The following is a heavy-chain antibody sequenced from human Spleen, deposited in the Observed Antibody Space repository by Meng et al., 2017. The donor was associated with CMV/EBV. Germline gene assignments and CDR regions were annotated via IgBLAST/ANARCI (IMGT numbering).Heavy chain of an antibody. CDR3: ARSYYYGSGIGP. D-gene: IGHD3-10*01. J-gene: IGHJ5*02. CDR2: AYYSGSA. V-gene: IGHV4-61*08. CDR1: GDSVSTGGFY. Sequence: CPFSGDSVSTGGFYWNWVRQPPGKGLEWIGYAYYSGSAKYNPSLKSRVTISVDTSKNQFSLRLSSVTAVDAAVYYCARSYYYGSGIGPWGQGTLVTSPQ.